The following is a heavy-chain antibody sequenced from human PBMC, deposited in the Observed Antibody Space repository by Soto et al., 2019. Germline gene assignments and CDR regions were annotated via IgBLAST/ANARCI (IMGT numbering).Heavy chain of an antibody. Sequence: QITLKESGPTLVKPTQTLTLTCTFSGFSLSTSGVGVGWIRQPPGKALEWLALIYWDDDKRYSPSLKSRLTITKDTSKTQVVLTMTNMDPVDTATYYCAHFSSAHKAVATNDAFDIWGQGTMVTVSS. CDR1: GFSLSTSGVG. CDR3: AHFSSAHKAVATNDAFDI. CDR2: IYWDDDK. D-gene: IGHD5-12*01. J-gene: IGHJ3*02. V-gene: IGHV2-5*02.